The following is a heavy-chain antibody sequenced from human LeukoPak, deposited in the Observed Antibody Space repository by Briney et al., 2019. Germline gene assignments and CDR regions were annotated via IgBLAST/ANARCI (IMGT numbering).Heavy chain of an antibody. J-gene: IGHJ4*02. CDR1: GYRFSSHG. CDR2: IWYDGSQK. CDR3: ARLYGANVGYLDY. Sequence: GGSLRLSCAVSGYRFSSHGVHWVRQAPGKGLEWVAAIWYDGSQKYYADTVRSRFTVSRDNSKNTLYLQMDSLRAEDTAVYYCARLYGANVGYLDYWGQGTLVTVSS. V-gene: IGHV3-33*03. D-gene: IGHD4-23*01.